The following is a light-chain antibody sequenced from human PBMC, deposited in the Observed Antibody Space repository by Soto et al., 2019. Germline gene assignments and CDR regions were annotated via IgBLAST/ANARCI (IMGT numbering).Light chain of an antibody. J-gene: IGLJ1*01. Sequence: QSVLTQPPSVSGAPGQRVAISCTGSSSNIGAEYDVHWYQQLPGTAPKRLIYGDNNRPSGVPDRFSGSKSGTSASLAITGLQPEDEADYYCISFTSSSTFVFGTGTKVTVL. CDR1: SSNIGAEYD. CDR3: ISFTSSSTFV. CDR2: GDN. V-gene: IGLV1-40*01.